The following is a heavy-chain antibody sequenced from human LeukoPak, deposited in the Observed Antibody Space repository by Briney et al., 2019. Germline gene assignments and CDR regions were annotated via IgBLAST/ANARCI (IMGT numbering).Heavy chain of an antibody. J-gene: IGHJ4*02. D-gene: IGHD5-18*01. CDR2: IRYDGSNK. CDR3: ARDGEGYSYGYDY. Sequence: GGSLRLSCAASGFTFSSYGMHWVRQAPGKGLEWVAFIRYDGSNKYYADSVKGRFTISRDNSKNTLYLQMNSLRAEDTAVYYCARDGEGYSYGYDYWGQGTLVTVSS. V-gene: IGHV3-30*02. CDR1: GFTFSSYG.